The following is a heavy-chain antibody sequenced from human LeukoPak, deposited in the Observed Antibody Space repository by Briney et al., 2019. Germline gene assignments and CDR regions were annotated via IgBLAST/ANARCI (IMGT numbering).Heavy chain of an antibody. V-gene: IGHV1-24*01. CDR2: FDPEDGET. CDR1: GYTLTELS. J-gene: IGHJ4*02. Sequence: ASVKVSCKVSGYTLTELSMHWVRQAPGKGLEWMGGFDPEDGETIYAQKFQGRVTMTEDTSTDTAYMELSSLRSEDTAVYYCATRVVVGATRRRNFDYWGQGTLVTVSS. CDR3: ATRVVVGATRRRNFDY. D-gene: IGHD1-26*01.